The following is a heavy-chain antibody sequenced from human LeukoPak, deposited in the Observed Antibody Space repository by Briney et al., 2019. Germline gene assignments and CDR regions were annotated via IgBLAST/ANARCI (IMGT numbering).Heavy chain of an antibody. J-gene: IGHJ6*02. CDR3: ASQKGLDV. V-gene: IGHV3-21*01. Sequence: GGSLRLSCAASGFSFSSHTMNWVRQPPGKGLEWVSAISYSGSDRYYADSVKGRFTISRDIAKNSLYLQMNSLRADDTAVYYCASQKGLDVWGQGTTVTVSS. CDR2: ISYSGSDR. CDR1: GFSFSSHT.